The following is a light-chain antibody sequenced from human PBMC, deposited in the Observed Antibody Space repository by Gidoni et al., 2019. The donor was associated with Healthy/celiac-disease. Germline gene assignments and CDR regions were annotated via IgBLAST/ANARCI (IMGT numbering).Light chain of an antibody. Sequence: SYELTQPPSVSVSPGQTARITCSGDALPKQYAYWYQQKPGQAPVLVIYKDSERPSGLPERFSGSSSWTTVTLTISGVQAEDEADYYCQSADSSGTKVFGGGTKLTVL. CDR1: ALPKQY. V-gene: IGLV3-25*03. CDR3: QSADSSGTKV. J-gene: IGLJ3*02. CDR2: KDS.